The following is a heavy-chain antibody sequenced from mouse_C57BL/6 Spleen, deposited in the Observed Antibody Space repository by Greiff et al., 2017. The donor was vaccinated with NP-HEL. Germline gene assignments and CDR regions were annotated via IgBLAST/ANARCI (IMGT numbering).Heavy chain of an antibody. CDR2: IYPRSGNT. J-gene: IGHJ2*01. Sequence: VMLVESGAELARPGASVKLSCKASGYTFTSYGISWVKQRTGQGLEWIGEIYPRSGNTYYNEKFKGKATLTADKSSSTAYMELRSLTSEDSAVYFCARERGVFDYWGQGTTLTVSS. CDR3: ARERGVFDY. V-gene: IGHV1-81*01. CDR1: GYTFTSYG.